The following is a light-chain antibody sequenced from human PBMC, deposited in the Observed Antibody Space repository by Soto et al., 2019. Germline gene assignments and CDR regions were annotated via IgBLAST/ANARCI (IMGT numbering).Light chain of an antibody. J-gene: IGKJ1*01. CDR2: WAS. CDR3: QQYDSSPKT. Sequence: DIVMTQSPDSLAVSLGERATINCKSSQNVLYSSNNKNYLSWYQQKPRQPPKLLIYWASTRESGVPDRFSGSGSGTDSTLTISRLEPEDFAVYYCQQYDSSPKTFGQGTKVDNK. CDR1: QNVLYSSNNKNY. V-gene: IGKV4-1*01.